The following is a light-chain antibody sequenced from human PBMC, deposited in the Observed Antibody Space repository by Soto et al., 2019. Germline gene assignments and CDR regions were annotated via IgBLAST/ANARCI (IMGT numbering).Light chain of an antibody. J-gene: IGKJ1*01. CDR2: WAS. V-gene: IGKV4-1*01. Sequence: DIVLTQSPDSLAVSLGERASINCKSSQRVLRSSNNKNYLAWYQQKPGQPPKLLIYWASTRESGVPDRFSGSGSGTDFTLTISSLQAEDVAVYFCQQYYGTLWTFGQGTKVEIK. CDR3: QQYYGTLWT. CDR1: QRVLRSSNNKNY.